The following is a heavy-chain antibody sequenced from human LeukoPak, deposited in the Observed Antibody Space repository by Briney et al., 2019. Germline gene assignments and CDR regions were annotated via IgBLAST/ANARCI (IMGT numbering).Heavy chain of an antibody. J-gene: IGHJ5*02. V-gene: IGHV1-2*04. CDR3: AGAPNWNGGYWFDP. D-gene: IGHD1-1*01. CDR1: GYTFTGYY. Sequence: ASVKVSCKASGYTFTGYYMHWVRQAPGQGLEWMGWINPNSGGTNYAQKFQGWVTMTRDTSISTAYMELSRLRSDDTAVYYCAGAPNWNGGYWFDPWGQGTLVTVSS. CDR2: INPNSGGT.